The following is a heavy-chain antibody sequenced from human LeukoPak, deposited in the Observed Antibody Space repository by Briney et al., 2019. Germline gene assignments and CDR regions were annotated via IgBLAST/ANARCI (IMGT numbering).Heavy chain of an antibody. CDR2: LYYSGST. D-gene: IGHD4-17*01. CDR3: ARLTDYGDYVYYFQH. CDR1: GGSISSSTYY. V-gene: IGHV4-39*01. Sequence: SETLSLTCTVSGGSISSSTYYWGWIRQPPGKGLEWIGNLYYSGSTYYNPSLKSRVTISVDTSKNQFSLKLSSVTAADTAVYYCARLTDYGDYVYYFQHWGQGTLVTVSS. J-gene: IGHJ1*01.